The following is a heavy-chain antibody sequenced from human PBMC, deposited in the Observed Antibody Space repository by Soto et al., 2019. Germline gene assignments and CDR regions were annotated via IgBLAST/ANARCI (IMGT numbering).Heavy chain of an antibody. J-gene: IGHJ4*02. CDR2: ISAYNGNT. D-gene: IGHD2-2*01. V-gene: IGHV1-18*01. CDR1: GYTFTGYG. Sequence: ASVKVSCKASGYTFTGYGISWGRQAPGQGLEWMGWISAYNGNTNYTQKLQGRGTMTTDTSTSTAYMELRSLRSDDTAVYYCARAEPLLGYCSSTSCSLDYWGQGTLVTVSS. CDR3: ARAEPLLGYCSSTSCSLDY.